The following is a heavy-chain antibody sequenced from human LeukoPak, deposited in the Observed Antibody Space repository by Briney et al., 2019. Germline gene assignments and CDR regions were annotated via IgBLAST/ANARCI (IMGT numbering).Heavy chain of an antibody. V-gene: IGHV4-4*09. CDR2: IYTSGST. J-gene: IGHJ5*02. D-gene: IGHD6-13*01. Sequence: SETLSLTCAVYGGSFSGYYWSWIRQPPGKGLEWIGYIYTSGSTNYNPSLKSRVTISVDTSKNQFSLKLSSVTAADTAVYYCASGVAAAGSSWFDPWGQGTLVTVSS. CDR3: ASGVAAAGSSWFDP. CDR1: GGSFSGYY.